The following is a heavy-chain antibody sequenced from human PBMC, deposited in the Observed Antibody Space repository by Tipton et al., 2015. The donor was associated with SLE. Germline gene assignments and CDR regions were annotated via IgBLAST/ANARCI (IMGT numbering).Heavy chain of an antibody. D-gene: IGHD7-27*01. CDR3: ARRGWGGVYFDY. CDR1: GGSFNAYC. V-gene: IGHV4-34*01. J-gene: IGHJ4*02. Sequence: TLSLTCPVYGGSFNAYCWSWIRQPPGKGVEWIGEINHRGSTNHNPSLKSRVTISVDTSKNQFSLKLSSVTAADTAVYYCARRGWGGVYFDYWGQGTLVTVSS. CDR2: INHRGST.